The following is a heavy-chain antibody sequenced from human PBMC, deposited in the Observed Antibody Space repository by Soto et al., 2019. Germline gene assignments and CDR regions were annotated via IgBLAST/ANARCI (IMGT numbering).Heavy chain of an antibody. CDR3: ARDSDIVATPVGYYYGMDV. CDR1: GGTFSSYA. D-gene: IGHD5-12*01. CDR2: IIPIFGTA. J-gene: IGHJ6*02. Sequence: QVQLVQSGAEVKKPGSSVKVSCKASGGTFSSYAISWVRQAPGQGLEWMGGIIPIFGTANYAQKFQDRVTITADESTSTAYMELSSLRSEDTAVYYCARDSDIVATPVGYYYGMDVWGQGTTVTVSS. V-gene: IGHV1-69*01.